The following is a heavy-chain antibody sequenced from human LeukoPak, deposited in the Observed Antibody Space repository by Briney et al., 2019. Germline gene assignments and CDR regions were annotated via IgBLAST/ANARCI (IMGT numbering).Heavy chain of an antibody. D-gene: IGHD1-7*01. CDR3: AGITGTTETFDY. V-gene: IGHV4-4*07. CDR1: GGSISSYY. J-gene: IGHJ4*02. Sequence: SETLPLTCTVSGGSISSYYWSWIRQPAGKGLEWIGRIYTSGSTNYNPSLKSRVTMSVDTSKNQFSLKLSSVTAADTAVYYCAGITGTTETFDYWGQGTLVTVSS. CDR2: IYTSGST.